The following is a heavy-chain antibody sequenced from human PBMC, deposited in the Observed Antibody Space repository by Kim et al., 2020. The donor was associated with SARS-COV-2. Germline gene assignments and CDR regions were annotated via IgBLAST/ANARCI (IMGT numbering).Heavy chain of an antibody. CDR1: GFTFDDYG. V-gene: IGHV3-20*01. CDR2: IKWNGGIT. J-gene: IGHJ6*03. CDR3: AGGGAGAAITLSYYYYYMDA. D-gene: IGHD2-2*02. Sequence: GGSLRLSCAASGFTFDDYGMSWVRQAPGKGLEWVSGIKWNGGITCYADAVKGRFTISRDNAKNSLYLQMNSLRAEDTALYHCAGGGAGAAITLSYYYYYMDAWGTGTPVTVSS.